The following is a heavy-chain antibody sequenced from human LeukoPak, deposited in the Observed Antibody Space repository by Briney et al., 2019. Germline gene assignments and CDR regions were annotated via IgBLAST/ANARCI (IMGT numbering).Heavy chain of an antibody. CDR2: ISYDGSNK. D-gene: IGHD3-3*01. J-gene: IGHJ6*02. CDR3: ARGYYDFWSGYLPVYYYYYGMDV. Sequence: GRSLRLSCAASGFTFSGYGMHWVRQAPGKGLEWVAVISYDGSNKYYADSVKGRFTISRDNSKNTLYLQMNSLRAEDTAVYYCARGYYDFWSGYLPVYYYYYGMDVWGQGTTVTVSS. CDR1: GFTFSGYG. V-gene: IGHV3-30*03.